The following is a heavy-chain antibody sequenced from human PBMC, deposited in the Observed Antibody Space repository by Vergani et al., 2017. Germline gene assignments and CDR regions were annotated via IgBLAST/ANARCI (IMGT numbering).Heavy chain of an antibody. CDR2: ISYDGSNK. CDR1: GFTFSSYA. J-gene: IGHJ4*02. V-gene: IGHV3-30-3*01. CDR3: ARIGAGDYYDSSGFYYFDY. Sequence: VQLLESGGGLVQPGGSLRLSCAASGFTFSSYAMHWVRQAPGKGLEWVAVISYDGSNKYYADSVKGRFTISRDNSKNTLYLQMNSLRAEDTAVYYCARIGAGDYYDSSGFYYFDYWGQGTLVTVSS. D-gene: IGHD3-22*01.